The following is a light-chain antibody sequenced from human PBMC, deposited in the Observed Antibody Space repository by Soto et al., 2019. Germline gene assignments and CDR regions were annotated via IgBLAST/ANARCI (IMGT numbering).Light chain of an antibody. J-gene: IGKJ5*01. CDR2: DAS. CDR3: QQRSNWPT. Sequence: EIVLTQSPVTLSLSPGEGATLSCRASQSVSIYLAWYQQKPGQAPRLLIYDASNRATGIPARFSGSGSGTDFTLTISSLEPEDFAVYYCQQRSNWPTFGQGTRLEIK. CDR1: QSVSIY. V-gene: IGKV3-11*01.